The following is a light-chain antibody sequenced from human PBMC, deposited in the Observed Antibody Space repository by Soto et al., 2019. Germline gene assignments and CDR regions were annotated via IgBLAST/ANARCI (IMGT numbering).Light chain of an antibody. CDR1: QGSSTC. J-gene: IGKJ5*01. V-gene: IGKV1-27*01. Sequence: DIQMTQSPSSLSASVGDRVTITCPASQGSSTCLAWYQQNPGKVPKLLISAESTLQSGVTSRLSGSGSGTDFTLTITSLQPEDVATYYFPKDSSVITFGQGTRLEIK. CDR3: PKDSSVIT. CDR2: AES.